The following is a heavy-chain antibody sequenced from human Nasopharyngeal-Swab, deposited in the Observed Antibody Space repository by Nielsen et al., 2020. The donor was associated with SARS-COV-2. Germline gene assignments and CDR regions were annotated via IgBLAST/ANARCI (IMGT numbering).Heavy chain of an antibody. CDR1: GFTFNNYN. Sequence: GGSLRRSCAASGFTFNNYNYNRVRQAPGKGQERVSSISSSSSYIYYADSVKGRFTISRDNAKNSLYLQMNSLRAEDTAVYYCARDGLDYDFWSAYFMDVWGQGTTVTVSS. J-gene: IGHJ6*02. CDR2: ISSSSSYI. D-gene: IGHD3-3*01. V-gene: IGHV3-21*01. CDR3: ARDGLDYDFWSAYFMDV.